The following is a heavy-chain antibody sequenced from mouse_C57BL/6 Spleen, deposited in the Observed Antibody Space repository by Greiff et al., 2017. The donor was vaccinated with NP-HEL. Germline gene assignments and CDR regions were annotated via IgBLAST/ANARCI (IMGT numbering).Heavy chain of an antibody. D-gene: IGHD1-1*01. CDR1: GFTFSDYG. Sequence: EVQRVESGGGLVKPGGSLKLSCAASGFTFSDYGMHWVRQAPEKGLEWVAYISSGSSTIYYADTVKGRFTISRDNAKNTLFLQMTSLRSEDTAMYYCARESPYYYGSSSYWYFDVWGTGTTVTVSS. CDR3: ARESPYYYGSSSYWYFDV. V-gene: IGHV5-17*01. J-gene: IGHJ1*03. CDR2: ISSGSSTI.